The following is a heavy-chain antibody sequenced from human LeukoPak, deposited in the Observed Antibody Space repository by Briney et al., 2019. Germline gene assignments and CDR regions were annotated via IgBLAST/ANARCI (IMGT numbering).Heavy chain of an antibody. D-gene: IGHD6-19*01. Sequence: ASVKVSCKASGYTFTSYYVHWVRQAPGQGLEWMGIINPSGGSTTYAQKFQGRLTMTRDTSTTTVYMELSSLRSEDTAVYYCARVRFSSGWYIAFDIWGRGTMVTVSS. J-gene: IGHJ3*02. CDR3: ARVRFSSGWYIAFDI. CDR1: GYTFTSYY. CDR2: INPSGGST. V-gene: IGHV1-46*01.